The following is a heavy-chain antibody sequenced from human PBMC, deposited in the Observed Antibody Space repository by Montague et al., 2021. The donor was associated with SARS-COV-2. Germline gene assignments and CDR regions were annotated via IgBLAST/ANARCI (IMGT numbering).Heavy chain of an antibody. Sequence: SETLSPTPTVSGGPISSSSYYWGWIRQPPGRGLEWIGCIYYNGRTYYXPSLKSRVTISVDTPKNQLSLQLNSVTAADTAVYYCARENGLGFVWSGSATWFDAWGQGTLVTVSS. CDR2: IYYNGRT. V-gene: IGHV4-39*02. D-gene: IGHD2-8*01. CDR1: GGPISSSSYY. CDR3: ARENGLGFVWSGSATWFDA. J-gene: IGHJ5*02.